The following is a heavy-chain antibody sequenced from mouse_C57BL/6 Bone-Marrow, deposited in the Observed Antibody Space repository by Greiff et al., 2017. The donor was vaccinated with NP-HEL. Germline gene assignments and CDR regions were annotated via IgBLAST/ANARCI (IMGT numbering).Heavy chain of an antibody. CDR2: IYPSDSET. D-gene: IGHD1-1*01. CDR1: GYTFTSYW. J-gene: IGHJ3*01. CDR3: ASTLYYNGIAY. Sequence: QVQLQQPGAELVRPGSSVKLSCKASGYTFTSYWMDWVKQRPGQGLEWIGNIYPSDSETHYNQKFKDKATLTVDKSSSTAYMQLSSLTSKDSAVDYCASTLYYNGIAYWGQGTLVTVSA. V-gene: IGHV1-61*01.